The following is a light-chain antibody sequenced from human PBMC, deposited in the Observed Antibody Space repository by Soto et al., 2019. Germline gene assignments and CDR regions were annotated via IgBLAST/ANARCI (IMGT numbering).Light chain of an antibody. CDR3: QQRSNWPRT. V-gene: IGKV3-11*01. CDR1: QSVSSY. CDR2: DAS. Sequence: EIVLTQSPATLSLSPGERATLSCRASQSVSSYLAWYQQKPGQAPRLLIYDASNRATGIPARFSGSGSGTDFTLTISSLEPEDFXVXXCQQRSNWPRTFGQGTKVEIK. J-gene: IGKJ1*01.